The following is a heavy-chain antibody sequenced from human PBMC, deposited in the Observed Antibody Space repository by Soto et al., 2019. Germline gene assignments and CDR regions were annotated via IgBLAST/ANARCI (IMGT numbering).Heavy chain of an antibody. Sequence: SETLSLTCTVSGGSISSGDYYWSWIRQPPGKGLEWIGYIYYSGSTYYNPSLKSRVTISVDTSKNQFSLKLSSVTAADTAVYYCARMDTAMVRSLDYWGQGTLVTVSS. CDR2: IYYSGST. J-gene: IGHJ4*02. D-gene: IGHD5-18*01. V-gene: IGHV4-30-4*01. CDR1: GGSISSGDYY. CDR3: ARMDTAMVRSLDY.